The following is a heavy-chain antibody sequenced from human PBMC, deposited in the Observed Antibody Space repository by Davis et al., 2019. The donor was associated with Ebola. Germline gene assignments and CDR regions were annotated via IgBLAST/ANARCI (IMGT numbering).Heavy chain of an antibody. Sequence: SETLSLTCAVSGGSISSSNWWSWVRQPPGKGLEWIGEIYHSGSTNYNPSLKSRVTLSVDKSKNQFSLKLSSVTAADTAVYYCARDRIEVATILNYYYGMDVWGQGTTVTVSS. CDR1: GGSISSSNW. CDR3: ARDRIEVATILNYYYGMDV. J-gene: IGHJ6*02. D-gene: IGHD5-12*01. CDR2: IYHSGST. V-gene: IGHV4-4*02.